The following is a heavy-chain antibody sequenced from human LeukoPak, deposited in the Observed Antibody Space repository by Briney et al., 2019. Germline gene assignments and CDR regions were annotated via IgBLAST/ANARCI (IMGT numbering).Heavy chain of an antibody. V-gene: IGHV3-48*01. Sequence: GGSLRLSCAASGFTFSSYSMNWVRQAPGKGLEWVSSISSSSSTIYYADSVKGRFTISRDNAKNSLYLQMNSLRAEDTAVYYCARVYGYYDSSGYYYRHYYYYYMDVWGKGTTVTVSS. D-gene: IGHD3-22*01. J-gene: IGHJ6*03. CDR2: ISSSSSTI. CDR3: ARVYGYYDSSGYYYRHYYYYYMDV. CDR1: GFTFSSYS.